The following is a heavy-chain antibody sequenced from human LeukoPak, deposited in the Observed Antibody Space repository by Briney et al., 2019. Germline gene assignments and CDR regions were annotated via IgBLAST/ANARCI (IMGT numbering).Heavy chain of an antibody. J-gene: IGHJ4*02. CDR1: GFTFSDYY. V-gene: IGHV3-11*01. CDR3: ARALDCSGGSCYSLVLVY. D-gene: IGHD2-15*01. Sequence: PGGSLRLSCAASGFTFSDYYMSWIRRAPGKGLEWVSYISSSGSTIYYADSVKGRFTISRDNAKNSLYLQMNSLRAEDTAVYYCARALDCSGGSCYSLVLVYWGQGTLVTVSS. CDR2: ISSSGSTI.